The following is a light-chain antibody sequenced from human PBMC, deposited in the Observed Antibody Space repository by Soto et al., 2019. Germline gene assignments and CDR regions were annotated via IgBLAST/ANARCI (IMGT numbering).Light chain of an antibody. CDR3: FSYAGSRV. J-gene: IGLJ3*02. CDR2: DVS. CDR1: SSDVGEYNY. Sequence: QSALTRPRSVSGSPGQSVTISCTGSSSDVGEYNYVSWYQHHPGNAPKLMIYDVSKRPSGVPDRFSGSKSGNTASLTISGLQAEDEANYYCFSYAGSRVFGGGTKVTVL. V-gene: IGLV2-11*01.